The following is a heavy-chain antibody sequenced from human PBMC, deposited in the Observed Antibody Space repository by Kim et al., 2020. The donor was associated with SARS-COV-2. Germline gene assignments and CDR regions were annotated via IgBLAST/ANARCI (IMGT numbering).Heavy chain of an antibody. CDR1: GFTFSNAW. CDR2: IKSKINGGTT. V-gene: IGHV3-15*01. D-gene: IGHD2-21*02. CDR3: TSDLGDYCGGYCYSRV. J-gene: IGHJ6*02. Sequence: GGSLRLSCAASGFTFSNAWMNWVRQAPGKGLEWRGRIKSKINGGTTGYAAPVKGRFTISRDDSKNTLYLQLNSLKTEDTAVYDCTSDLGDYCGGYCYSRVWGQGTTVTVS.